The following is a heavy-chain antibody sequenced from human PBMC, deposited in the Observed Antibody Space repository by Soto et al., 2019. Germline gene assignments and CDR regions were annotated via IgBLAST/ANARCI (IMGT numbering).Heavy chain of an antibody. V-gene: IGHV3-7*01. D-gene: IGHD2-2*02. J-gene: IGHJ3*02. Sequence: EVQLVESGGGLGQPGGYLRLSCAASGFTFSSYWMSWVRQAPGNGLEWVANIKQDGSEKYYVDSVKDRFTISRDNAKYSLYLQVNSLRAEDPAVYYCARGGHCSSTSCYTSRSAFDIWGQGTMVTVSS. CDR3: ARGGHCSSTSCYTSRSAFDI. CDR2: IKQDGSEK. CDR1: GFTFSSYW.